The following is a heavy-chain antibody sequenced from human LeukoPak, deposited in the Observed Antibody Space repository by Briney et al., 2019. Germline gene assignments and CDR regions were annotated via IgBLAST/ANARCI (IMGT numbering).Heavy chain of an antibody. CDR3: ARAEKGGYYDSSGYDY. D-gene: IGHD3-22*01. Sequence: GSLRLSCAASGFTFSTYSMNWVRQAPGEGLEWVSYISSSSATKYYAASVQGRFTIFRDNAKKSLYLQMSSLGAEDTAVYYCARAEKGGYYDSSGYDYWGQGTLVTVSS. J-gene: IGHJ4*02. CDR1: GFTFSTYS. V-gene: IGHV3-48*04. CDR2: ISSSSATK.